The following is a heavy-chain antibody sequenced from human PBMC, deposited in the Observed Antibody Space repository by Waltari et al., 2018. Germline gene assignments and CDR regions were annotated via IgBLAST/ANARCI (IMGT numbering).Heavy chain of an antibody. J-gene: IGHJ4*02. V-gene: IGHV4-39*07. CDR2: IYYSGST. CDR3: ASDTRTDRSFDY. CDR1: GGSISSSSYY. Sequence: QLQLQESGPGLVKPSETLSLTCTVSGGSISSSSYYWGWIRQPPGKGLEWIGSIYYSGSTYYTPSPKSRVPTSADTSKNHSSLKLSSVTAAEPAVYYCASDTRTDRSFDYWGQGTLVTVSS.